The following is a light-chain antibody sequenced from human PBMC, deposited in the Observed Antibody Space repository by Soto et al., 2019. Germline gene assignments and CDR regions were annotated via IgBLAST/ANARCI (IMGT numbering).Light chain of an antibody. J-gene: IGKJ5*01. Sequence: VLTHSPRALAFPPKEKATLSCRAVQSVSSSYLAWYQQKPGQAPRLLIYGASSRATGIPDRFSGSGSGTDFTLTISSLEPEDFAVYYCQPRSNWPPIPFGQGTRLEIK. CDR3: QPRSNWPPIP. V-gene: IGKV3D-20*02. CDR1: QSVSSSY. CDR2: GAS.